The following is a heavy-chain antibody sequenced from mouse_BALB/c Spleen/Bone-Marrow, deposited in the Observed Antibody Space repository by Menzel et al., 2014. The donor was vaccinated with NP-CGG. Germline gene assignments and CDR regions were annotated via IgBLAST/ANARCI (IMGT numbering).Heavy chain of an antibody. CDR2: IYPGDGDT. J-gene: IGHJ3*01. Sequence: VQLQQSGPELVKSGASVKISCKASGYVFSSSWMNRVKQRPGQGLEWIGRIYPGDGDTNYNGKFKGKATLTADKSSSAAYMQLSSLTSVDSAVYFCARTYGSSFFAYWGQGTLVTVSA. D-gene: IGHD1-1*01. V-gene: IGHV1-82*01. CDR3: ARTYGSSFFAY. CDR1: GYVFSSSW.